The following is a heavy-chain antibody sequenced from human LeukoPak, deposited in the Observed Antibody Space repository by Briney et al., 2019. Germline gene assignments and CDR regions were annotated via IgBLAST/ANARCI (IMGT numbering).Heavy chain of an antibody. CDR2: IRGDGRAT. V-gene: IGHV3-23*01. D-gene: IGHD2-15*01. CDR1: GSSFSDYA. J-gene: IGHJ4*02. Sequence: GGCLRLSCAAAGSSFSDYAIDWVRQAPGKRLEWVSSIRGDGRATHYADSVKGRFTISRDNSKSMLYLQMNSLRADDSAVYYCAIYYGYCGSVSCPNYFDYWGQGTLVTVSS. CDR3: AIYYGYCGSVSCPNYFDY.